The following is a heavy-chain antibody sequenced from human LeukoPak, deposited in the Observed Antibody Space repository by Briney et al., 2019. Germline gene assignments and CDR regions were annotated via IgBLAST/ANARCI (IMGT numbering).Heavy chain of an antibody. CDR1: GFTFSSYG. D-gene: IGHD5-12*01. Sequence: GRSLRLSCAASGFTFSSYGMHWVRQAPGKGLEWVAVIWYDGSNKYYAASVKGRFTISRDNSKNTLYLQMNSLRAEDTAVYYCARSGYEDTDAFDIWGQGTMVTVSS. V-gene: IGHV3-33*01. J-gene: IGHJ3*02. CDR2: IWYDGSNK. CDR3: ARSGYEDTDAFDI.